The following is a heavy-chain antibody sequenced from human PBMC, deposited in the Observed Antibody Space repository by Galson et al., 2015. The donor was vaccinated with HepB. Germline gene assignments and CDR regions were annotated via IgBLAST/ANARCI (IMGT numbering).Heavy chain of an antibody. CDR2: ISTTGDNI. CDR1: GLAFTTKS. J-gene: IGHJ3*02. V-gene: IGHV3-48*04. D-gene: IGHD2-15*01. CDR3: ATTLFGSGAYWTFDM. Sequence: SLSLSCAASGLAFTTKSMNWVRQAPGKGLQGVSYISTTGDNIHYADSVKGRFTIARDNAKNSLFLQMDSLRAEYTAVYYSATTLFGSGAYWTFDMWGQGTLVTVSS.